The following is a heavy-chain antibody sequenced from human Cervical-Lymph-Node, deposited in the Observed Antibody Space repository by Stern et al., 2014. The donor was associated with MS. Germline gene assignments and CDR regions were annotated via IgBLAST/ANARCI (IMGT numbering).Heavy chain of an antibody. V-gene: IGHV2-5*02. J-gene: IGHJ4*02. CDR2: TYLDDDK. D-gene: IGHD6-6*01. CDR3: AHTLYSSSSFDY. CDR1: GFSLSTNDVG. Sequence: QVTLKESGPTLVKPTQTLTLTCTFSGFSLSTNDVGVGWIRQSTGKALEWLAVTYLDDDKRSSPSLKRRRTITKDTSKNQAVLTMTNMDPVDTATYYCAHTLYSSSSFDYWGQGTLVTVSS.